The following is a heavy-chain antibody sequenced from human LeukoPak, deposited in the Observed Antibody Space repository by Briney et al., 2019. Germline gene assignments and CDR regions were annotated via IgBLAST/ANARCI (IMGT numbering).Heavy chain of an antibody. CDR1: GYAFTTYD. CDR3: ARGVGELVSVDHLYYMDV. J-gene: IGHJ6*03. CDR2: MLPGGGQA. D-gene: IGHD1-26*01. V-gene: IGHV1-8*01. Sequence: ASVKVSCTASGYAFTTYDINWVRHAPGQGLEWMGWMLPGGGQAGYAQKFQGRVTMTRDTSKSTAFMELTSLTSEDTAVYYCARGVGELVSVDHLYYMDVWGKGTTVTVSS.